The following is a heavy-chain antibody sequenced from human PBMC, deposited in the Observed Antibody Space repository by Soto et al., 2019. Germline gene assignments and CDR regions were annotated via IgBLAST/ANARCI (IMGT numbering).Heavy chain of an antibody. Sequence: SETLYLTCAVYGGSFSGYYWCWIRQPPGKGLEWIGEINHSGSTNYNPSLKSRVTISVDTYKNQFSLKLSSVTAADTAVYYCARGKVVTAIGVNYYGMDVWGQGTTVT. CDR2: INHSGST. J-gene: IGHJ6*02. V-gene: IGHV4-34*01. CDR3: ARGKVVTAIGVNYYGMDV. CDR1: GGSFSGYY. D-gene: IGHD2-21*02.